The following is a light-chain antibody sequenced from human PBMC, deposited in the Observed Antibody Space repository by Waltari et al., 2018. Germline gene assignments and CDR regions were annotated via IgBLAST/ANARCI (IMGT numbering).Light chain of an antibody. CDR1: NPTISSYT. Sequence: QSVLTQPPSVSGTPGQRVTISCSGSNPTISSYTVSWDQQRPGMAPKLLIHTNNERPSGVPDVLSGAKSATSASLAISGLQSEDEADYYCSSWDDNVGGPLFGGGTKLTVL. V-gene: IGLV1-44*01. J-gene: IGLJ3*02. CDR2: TNN. CDR3: SSWDDNVGGPL.